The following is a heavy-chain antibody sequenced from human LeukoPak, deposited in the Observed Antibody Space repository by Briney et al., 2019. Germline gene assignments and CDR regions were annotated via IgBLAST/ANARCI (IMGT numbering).Heavy chain of an antibody. CDR3: AKDLTAAPGEVFQFDY. CDR1: GFTFSNYA. D-gene: IGHD6-13*01. Sequence: GGSLRLSCAASGFTFSNYAMNWVRQAPGKGLEWVSAIAGGIGTTFYADSVKGRFTTSRDNSKNKLYLQLRSLRAEDTAVYYCAKDLTAAPGEVFQFDYWGQGTRVTVS. V-gene: IGHV3-23*01. CDR2: IAGGIGTT. J-gene: IGHJ4*02.